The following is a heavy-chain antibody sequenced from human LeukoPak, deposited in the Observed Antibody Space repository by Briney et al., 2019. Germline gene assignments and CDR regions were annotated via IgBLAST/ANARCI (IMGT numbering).Heavy chain of an antibody. D-gene: IGHD2-15*01. CDR3: ARAACSGGSCSRYYFDY. V-gene: IGHV1-46*01. CDR2: INPSGGST. Sequence: ASVKVSCKASGYTFTSYYMHWVRQAPGQGLEWMGIINPSGGSTSYAQKFQGRVTMTRDTSTSTVYMELSSLRSEDTAVYYCARAACSGGSCSRYYFDYWGQGPLVTVSS. J-gene: IGHJ4*02. CDR1: GYTFTSYY.